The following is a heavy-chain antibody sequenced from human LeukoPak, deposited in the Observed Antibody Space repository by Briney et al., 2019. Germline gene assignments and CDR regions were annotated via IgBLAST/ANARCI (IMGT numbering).Heavy chain of an antibody. Sequence: GGSLRLSCAAAGFTFSSYEMNWVRQAPGKWLEWVSYISSSGSTIYYADSVKGRFTISRDNAKNSLYLQMNSLRAEDTAVYYCARAQELLWFGELRALDYWGQGTLVTVSS. CDR1: GFTFSSYE. V-gene: IGHV3-48*03. CDR3: ARAQELLWFGELRALDY. D-gene: IGHD3-10*01. J-gene: IGHJ4*02. CDR2: ISSSGSTI.